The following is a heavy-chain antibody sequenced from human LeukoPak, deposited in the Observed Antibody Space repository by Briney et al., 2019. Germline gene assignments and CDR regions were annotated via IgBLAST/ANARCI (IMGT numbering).Heavy chain of an antibody. CDR2: ISGSGGST. D-gene: IGHD3-10*01. Sequence: GGSLRLSCAASGFTFSSYAMSWVRQAPGKGLEWVSAISGSGGSTYYADSVKGRFTISRDNSNNQLYLQMNSLRAEDTVVYYCAKDSTYYYVSGSFPHDYWGKGPVVTVSS. V-gene: IGHV3-23*01. J-gene: IGHJ4*02. CDR3: AKDSTYYYVSGSFPHDY. CDR1: GFTFSSYA.